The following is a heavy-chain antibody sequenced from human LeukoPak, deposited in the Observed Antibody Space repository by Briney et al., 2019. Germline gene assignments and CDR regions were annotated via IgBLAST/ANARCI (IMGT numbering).Heavy chain of an antibody. CDR3: AKAKGYDSSGYYFGKHMDV. CDR1: GFTFNNYA. V-gene: IGHV3-23*01. CDR2: MSGSGGST. J-gene: IGHJ6*04. Sequence: GGSLRLSCAASGFTFNNYAMSWVRQAPGKGLEWVSSMSGSGGSTNYADSVKGRFTISRDNSKNTLYLQMNSLRDEDTAVYYCAKAKGYDSSGYYFGKHMDVWGKGTTVTVS. D-gene: IGHD3-22*01.